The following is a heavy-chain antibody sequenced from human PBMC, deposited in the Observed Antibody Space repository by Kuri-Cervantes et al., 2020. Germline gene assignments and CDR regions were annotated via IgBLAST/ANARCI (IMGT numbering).Heavy chain of an antibody. CDR3: ATGWGELSLTLDY. J-gene: IGHJ4*02. CDR1: GFIFSNYG. CDR2: IWYDGSNK. Sequence: GESLKISCEASGFIFSNYGMHWVRQAPGKGLEWVAVIWYDGSNKYFADSVKGRFTISRDNSQNTLYLQMNSLRAEDTAVYYCATGWGELSLTLDYWGRGTLVTVSS. V-gene: IGHV3-33*01. D-gene: IGHD3-16*02.